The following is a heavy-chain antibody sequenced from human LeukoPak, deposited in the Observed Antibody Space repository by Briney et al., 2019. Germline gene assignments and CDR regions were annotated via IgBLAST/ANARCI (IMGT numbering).Heavy chain of an antibody. D-gene: IGHD6-19*01. Sequence: ASVKVSCKASGYTFTGYYMHWVRQAPGQGLEWMGWINPNSGGTNYAQKFQGRVTMTRDTSISTAHMELSRLRSDDTAVYYCATGGIAVAGLYYGMDVWGQGTTVTVSS. CDR2: INPNSGGT. V-gene: IGHV1-2*02. CDR1: GYTFTGYY. J-gene: IGHJ6*02. CDR3: ATGGIAVAGLYYGMDV.